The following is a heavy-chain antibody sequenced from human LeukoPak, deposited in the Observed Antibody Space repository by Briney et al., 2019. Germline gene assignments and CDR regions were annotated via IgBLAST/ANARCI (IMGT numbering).Heavy chain of an antibody. V-gene: IGHV4-4*09. CDR2: IYFTGST. CDR3: ARLGCSGGSCYPRGPFDY. D-gene: IGHD2-15*01. J-gene: IGHJ4*02. Sequence: SETLSLTCTVSGASIRTYYWGWIRQPPGKRLEWIGNIYFTGSTYYSSSLKSRVTISVDTSKNQFSLKLSSVTAADTAVYYCARLGCSGGSCYPRGPFDYWGQGTLVTVSS. CDR1: GASIRTYY.